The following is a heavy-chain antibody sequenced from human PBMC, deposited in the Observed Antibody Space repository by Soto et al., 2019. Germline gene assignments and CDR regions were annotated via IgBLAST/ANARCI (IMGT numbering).Heavy chain of an antibody. J-gene: IGHJ3*02. V-gene: IGHV4-34*01. D-gene: IGHD6-6*01. CDR3: ARGRRGSAYSSPWGAFDI. CDR1: GGSFSGYY. CDR2: INHSGST. Sequence: SETLSLTCAVYGGSFSGYYWSWIRQPPGKGLEWIGEINHSGSTNYNPSLKSRVTISVDTSKNQSSLKLSSVTAADTAVYYCARGRRGSAYSSPWGAFDIWGQGTMVTVSS.